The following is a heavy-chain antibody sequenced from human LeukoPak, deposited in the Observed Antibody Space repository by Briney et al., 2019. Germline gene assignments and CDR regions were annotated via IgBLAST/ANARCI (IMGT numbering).Heavy chain of an antibody. CDR1: GFTFDDYA. J-gene: IGHJ4*02. V-gene: IGHV3-9*01. CDR3: AKEWAAAGTFDY. CDR2: ISWNSGSI. Sequence: GGSLRLSCAASGFTFDDYAMHWVRQAPGKGLELVSGISWNSGSIGYADSVKGRFTISRDNAKNSLYLQMNSLRAEDTALYYCAKEWAAAGTFDYWGQGTLVTVSS. D-gene: IGHD6-13*01.